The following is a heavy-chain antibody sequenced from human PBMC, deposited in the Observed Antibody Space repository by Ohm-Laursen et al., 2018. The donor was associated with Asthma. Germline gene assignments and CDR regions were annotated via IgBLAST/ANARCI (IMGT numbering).Heavy chain of an antibody. J-gene: IGHJ6*02. D-gene: IGHD1-7*01. Sequence: SLRLSCAASGYTFSRYSIHWVRQIPGKGLEWVAIIYSGGTTFYADSVKGRFTVSRDNSKNTVYLQMNSLRAEDTAVYYCASSEKRYNWNSRRDYHYAMDVWGRGTTVTVSS. CDR1: GYTFSRYS. CDR2: IYSGGTT. CDR3: ASSEKRYNWNSRRDYHYAMDV. V-gene: IGHV3-53*01.